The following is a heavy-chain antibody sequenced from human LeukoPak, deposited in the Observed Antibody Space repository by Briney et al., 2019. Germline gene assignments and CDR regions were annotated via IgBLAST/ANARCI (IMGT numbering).Heavy chain of an antibody. D-gene: IGHD3-9*01. V-gene: IGHV4-30-4*08. CDR2: IYYSGST. CDR1: GGSFSGYY. Sequence: PSETLSLTCAVYGGSFSGYYWSWIRQPPGKGLEWIGYIYYSGSTYYNPSLKSRVTISVDTSKNQFSLKLSSVTAADTAVYYCAREGGARYFDWSFDYWGQGTLVTVSS. J-gene: IGHJ4*02. CDR3: AREGGARYFDWSFDY.